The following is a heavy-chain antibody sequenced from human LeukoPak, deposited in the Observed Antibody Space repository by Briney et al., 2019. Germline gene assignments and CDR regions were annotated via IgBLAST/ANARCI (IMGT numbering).Heavy chain of an antibody. Sequence: ASVTVSCTASGYTFTSYAMHWVRQAPGQRLEWMGWINAGNGNTKYTQKFQGRVTITRDTSASTAYMELSSLRSEDTAVYYCARASRLVGQFDYWGQGTLVTVSS. CDR1: GYTFTSYA. V-gene: IGHV1-3*01. J-gene: IGHJ4*02. D-gene: IGHD1-26*01. CDR2: INAGNGNT. CDR3: ARASRLVGQFDY.